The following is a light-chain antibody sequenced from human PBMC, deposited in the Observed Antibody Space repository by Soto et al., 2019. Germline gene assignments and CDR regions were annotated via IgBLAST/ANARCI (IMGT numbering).Light chain of an antibody. CDR3: QQRSNWPPIT. V-gene: IGKV1-39*01. Sequence: DIQITQSPSSRSASVGDRVTITCXXSHSISSYLNWYQQKPGKAPKLLIYAASSLDSGVPSRFSGSGSGTDFTLTISSLEPEDFAVYYCQQRSNWPPITCGQGTRLEIK. J-gene: IGKJ5*01. CDR2: AAS. CDR1: HSISSY.